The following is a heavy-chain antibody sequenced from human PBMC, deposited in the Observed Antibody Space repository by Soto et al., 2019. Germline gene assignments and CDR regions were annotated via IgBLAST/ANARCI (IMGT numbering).Heavy chain of an antibody. V-gene: IGHV3-66*01. CDR3: ARDLGDRYCTNGVCSEN. CDR2: IYSGGST. D-gene: IGHD2-8*01. J-gene: IGHJ4*02. CDR1: GFTVSSNY. Sequence: GGSLRLSCAASGFTVSSNYMSWVRQAPGKGLEWGSVIYSGGSTYYADSVKGRFTISRDNSKNTLYLQMNSLRAEDTAVYYCARDLGDRYCTNGVCSENWGQGTLVTVSS.